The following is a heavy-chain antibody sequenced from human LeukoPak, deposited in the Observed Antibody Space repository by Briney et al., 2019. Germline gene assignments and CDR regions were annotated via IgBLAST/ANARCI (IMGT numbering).Heavy chain of an antibody. D-gene: IGHD2-2*01. CDR2: INPNSGDT. J-gene: IGHJ4*02. CDR3: ARAVAGYQVPLDY. Sequence: ASVKVSCKASGYTFTDSYIHWVRQAPGQGLEWMGWINPNSGDTNYAQKFQGRVTMTRDTSISTAYMELTRLRSDDTAVYFCARAVAGYQVPLDYWGQGTLVTVSS. V-gene: IGHV1-2*02. CDR1: GYTFTDSY.